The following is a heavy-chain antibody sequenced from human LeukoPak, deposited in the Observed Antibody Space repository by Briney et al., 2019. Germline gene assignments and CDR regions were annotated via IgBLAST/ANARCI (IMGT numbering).Heavy chain of an antibody. CDR1: GFTFSSYW. CDR2: IKQDGSEK. D-gene: IGHD5-24*01. CDR3: AREWLQLENDAFDI. V-gene: IGHV3-7*04. Sequence: PGGSLRLSCAASGFTFSSYWMHWVRQAPGKGLEWVANIKQDGSEKYYVDSVKGRFTISRDNAKNSLYLQMNSLRAEDTAVYYCAREWLQLENDAFDIWGQGTMVTVSS. J-gene: IGHJ3*02.